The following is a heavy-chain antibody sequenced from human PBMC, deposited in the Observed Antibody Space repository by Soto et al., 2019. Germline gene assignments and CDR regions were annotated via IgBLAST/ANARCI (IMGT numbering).Heavy chain of an antibody. CDR3: ARHERRQQPDFDY. V-gene: IGHV4-59*08. J-gene: IGHJ4*02. D-gene: IGHD6-13*01. CDR1: GGSISSYY. CDR2: IYYSGST. Sequence: SETLSLTCTVSGGSISSYYWSWIRQPPGKGLEWIGYIYYSGSTNYNPSLKSRVTISVDTSKNQFSLKLSSVTAADTAVYYCARHERRQQPDFDYWGQGTLVTVSS.